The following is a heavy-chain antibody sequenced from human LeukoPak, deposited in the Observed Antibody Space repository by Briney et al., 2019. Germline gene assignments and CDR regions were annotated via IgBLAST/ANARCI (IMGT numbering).Heavy chain of an antibody. CDR3: ARELPAVSRSFDY. V-gene: IGHV4-4*07. D-gene: IGHD2-2*01. J-gene: IGHJ4*02. CDR1: GASINSYY. Sequence: SETLSLTCNVSGASINSYYWTWIRQPAGKGLEWIGRKSTSGSTNYNPSLKSRVTMSVDTSRNQFSLRLNSVTVADTAVYYCARELPAVSRSFDYWGQGTLVTVSS. CDR2: KSTSGST.